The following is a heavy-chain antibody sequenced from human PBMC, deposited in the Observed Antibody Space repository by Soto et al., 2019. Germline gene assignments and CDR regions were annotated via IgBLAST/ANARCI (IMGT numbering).Heavy chain of an antibody. CDR3: ARGGYGDYLGFVDY. J-gene: IGHJ4*02. CDR1: GFTVSSNY. V-gene: IGHV3-53*04. D-gene: IGHD4-17*01. Sequence: GSLRLSCASSGFTVSSNYMSWVRQAPGKGLEWVSVIYSGGSTYYADSVKGRFTISRHNSKNTLYLQMNSLRAEDTAVYYCARGGYGDYLGFVDYWGQGTLVTVSS. CDR2: IYSGGST.